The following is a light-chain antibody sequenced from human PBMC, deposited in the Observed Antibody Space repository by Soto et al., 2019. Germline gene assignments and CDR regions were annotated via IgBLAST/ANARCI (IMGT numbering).Light chain of an antibody. J-gene: IGKJ5*01. CDR3: QQYNDWPPIT. CDR2: YAS. V-gene: IGKV3-15*01. CDR1: ESVGNN. Sequence: EILMTQSPATLSVSPGERATLSCRASESVGNNLAWYQQKPGQVPRLLIYYASTRATGIPARFSGSGSGTEFTLTISSLQSEDFAPYYCQQYNDWPPITFGQGTRLEIK.